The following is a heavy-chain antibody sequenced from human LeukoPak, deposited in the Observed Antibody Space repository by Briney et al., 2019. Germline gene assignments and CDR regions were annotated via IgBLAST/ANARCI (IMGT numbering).Heavy chain of an antibody. CDR1: GFTVSSYS. D-gene: IGHD3-9*01. CDR3: ARGRATGRSGGDY. J-gene: IGHJ4*02. V-gene: IGHV3-48*02. CDR2: ICRGRSTI. Sequence: GGSLCLSCVASGFTVSSYSVGWVRQAPGGGLGWVLYICRGRSTIYYADSVKGRFTISRDNAKNSLYLQMNSLRDEDTAVYYCARGRATGRSGGDYWGQGTLVTVSS.